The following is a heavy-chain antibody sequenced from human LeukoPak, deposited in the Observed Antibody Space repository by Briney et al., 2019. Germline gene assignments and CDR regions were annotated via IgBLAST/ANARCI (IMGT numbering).Heavy chain of an antibody. D-gene: IGHD7-27*01. J-gene: IGHJ4*02. CDR3: ARDGPSWGLL. CDR1: GGSIRGYL. Sequence: SETLSLTCTVSGGSIRGYLGSWLRQPAGEGLEWLGRFYNSGSTKYNPSLKWRVTMSIDTSKNGFYLKLPCATAADTAGYYCARDGPSWGLLWGQGTLVTVSS. V-gene: IGHV4-4*07. CDR2: FYNSGST.